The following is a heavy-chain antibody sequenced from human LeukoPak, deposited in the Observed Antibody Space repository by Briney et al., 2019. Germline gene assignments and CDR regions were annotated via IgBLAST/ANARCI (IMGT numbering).Heavy chain of an antibody. CDR2: IKQDGSEK. V-gene: IGHV3-7*01. CDR1: GFTFSSYW. Sequence: PGGSLRLSCAASGFTFSSYWMSWVRQAPGKGLEWVANIKQDGSEKYYVDSVKGRFTISRDNAKNSLYLQMNSLRAEDTAVYYCASDEIHSGSYPGSDYWGQGTLVTVSS. CDR3: ASDEIHSGSYPGSDY. J-gene: IGHJ4*02. D-gene: IGHD1-26*01.